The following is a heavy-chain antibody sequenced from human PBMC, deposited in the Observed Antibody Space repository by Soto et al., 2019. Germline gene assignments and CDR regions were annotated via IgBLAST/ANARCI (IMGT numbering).Heavy chain of an antibody. CDR3: ASGGNWFDP. CDR1: GGSISNYY. D-gene: IGHD3-16*01. V-gene: IGHV4-59*01. J-gene: IGHJ5*02. CDR2: MYYNGNI. Sequence: SETLSLTCNVSGGSISNYYWTWVRQSPEKGLGWIGYMYYNGNINYNPSLKSRVTISIDTSKNQFSLTLKSVTAADTAVYYCASGGNWFDPWGQGVLVTVS.